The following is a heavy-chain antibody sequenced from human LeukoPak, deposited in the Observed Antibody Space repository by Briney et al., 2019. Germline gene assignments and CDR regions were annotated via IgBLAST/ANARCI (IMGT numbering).Heavy chain of an antibody. CDR1: GFTFSSYA. J-gene: IGHJ4*02. Sequence: GGSLRLSCAASGFTFSSYAMSWVRQAPGKGLEWVSGISGSAGMTYYADSVKGRFTISRDNSKNTLYLQMNSLRAEDTAVYYCARGPSGYHNTGGQGTLVTVSS. CDR2: ISGSAGMT. V-gene: IGHV3-23*01. CDR3: ARGPSGYHNT. D-gene: IGHD5-12*01.